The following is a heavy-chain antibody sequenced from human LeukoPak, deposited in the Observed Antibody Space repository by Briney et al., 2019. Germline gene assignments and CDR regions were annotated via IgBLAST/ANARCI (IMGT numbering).Heavy chain of an antibody. Sequence: GRSLRLSCAASGFTLSSYGMHWVRQAPGKGLEWVAVIWYDGSNKYYADSVKGRFTISRDNSKNTLYLQMNSLRAEDTAVYYCAKGGQQLVWWFDPWGQGTLVTVSS. CDR2: IWYDGSNK. CDR1: GFTLSSYG. V-gene: IGHV3-33*06. CDR3: AKGGQQLVWWFDP. J-gene: IGHJ5*02. D-gene: IGHD6-13*01.